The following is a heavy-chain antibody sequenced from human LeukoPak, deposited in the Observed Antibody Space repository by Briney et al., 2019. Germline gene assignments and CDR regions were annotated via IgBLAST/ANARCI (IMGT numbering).Heavy chain of an antibody. CDR1: GYSISSGYY. D-gene: IGHD3-10*01. J-gene: IGHJ5*02. Sequence: PSETLSLTCTVSGYSISSGYYWGWIRQPPGKGLEWIGSVYHSGSTYYNPSLKSRVTISVDTSKNQFSPKLSSVTAADTAVYYCARAPWGSGRGNWFDPWGQGTLVTVSS. CDR3: ARAPWGSGRGNWFDP. CDR2: VYHSGST. V-gene: IGHV4-38-2*02.